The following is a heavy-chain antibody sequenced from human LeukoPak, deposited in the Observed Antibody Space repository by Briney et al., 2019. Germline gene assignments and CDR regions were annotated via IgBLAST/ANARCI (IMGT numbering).Heavy chain of an antibody. CDR3: ARSGQWELPDY. V-gene: IGHV4-59*01. J-gene: IGHJ4*02. CDR1: GVSISSYY. D-gene: IGHD1-26*01. CDR2: IYYTGST. Sequence: SETLSLTCTVSGVSISSYYWSWIRQPPGKGLGWIGYIYYTGSTNYNPSLKRRVTISIDTSKNQFSLKLSSVTAADTAVYYCARSGQWELPDYWGQGTLVTVSS.